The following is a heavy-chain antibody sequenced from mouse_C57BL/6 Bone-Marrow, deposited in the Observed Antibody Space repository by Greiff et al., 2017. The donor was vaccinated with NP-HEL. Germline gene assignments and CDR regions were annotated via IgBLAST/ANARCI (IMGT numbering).Heavy chain of an antibody. V-gene: IGHV1-81*01. CDR2: IYPRSGNT. D-gene: IGHD3-2*02. J-gene: IGHJ2*01. Sequence: QVQLKESGAELARPGASVKLSCQASGYTFTSYGISWVKQRTGQGLECIGEIYPRSGNTYYNEKFKGKATLTADISCSTEYMELRSLTAEDTAVYFCAREAGGLYYFDYWGQGTTLTVSS. CDR1: GYTFTSYG. CDR3: AREAGGLYYFDY.